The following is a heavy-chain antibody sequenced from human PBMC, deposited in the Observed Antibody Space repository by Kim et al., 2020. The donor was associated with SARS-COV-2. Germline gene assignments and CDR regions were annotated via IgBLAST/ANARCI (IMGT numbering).Heavy chain of an antibody. J-gene: IGHJ4*02. V-gene: IGHV4-59*13. CDR3: ARARWLQLPIHFDY. D-gene: IGHD5-12*01. CDR1: GGSISSYY. CDR2: IYYSGST. Sequence: SETLSLTCTVSGGSISSYYWSWIRQPPGKGLEWIGYIYYSGSTNYNPSLKSRATISVDTSKNQFSLKLSSVTAADTAVYYCARARWLQLPIHFDYWGQGTLVTVSS.